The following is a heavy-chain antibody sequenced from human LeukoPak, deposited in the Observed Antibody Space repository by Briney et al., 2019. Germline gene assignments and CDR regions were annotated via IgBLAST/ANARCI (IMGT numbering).Heavy chain of an antibody. Sequence: GGSLRLSCAASGFTFSSYGMHWVRQAPGKGPEWVAFIRYDGGNKYYADSVKGRFTISRDNSKNTLYLQMNSLRAEDTAVYYCARDTSFYGSAPWGQGTLVTVSS. V-gene: IGHV3-30*02. CDR3: ARDTSFYGSAP. CDR1: GFTFSSYG. J-gene: IGHJ5*02. CDR2: IRYDGGNK. D-gene: IGHD3-10*01.